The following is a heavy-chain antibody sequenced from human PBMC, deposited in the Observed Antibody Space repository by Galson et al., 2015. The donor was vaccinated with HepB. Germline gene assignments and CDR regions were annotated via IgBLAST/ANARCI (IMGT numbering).Heavy chain of an antibody. CDR1: GGTFSSYA. CDR2: IIPIFGTA. Sequence: CKASGGTFSSYAISWVRQAPGQGLEWMGGIIPIFGTANYAQKFQGRVTITADKSTSTAYMELSSLRSEDTAVYYCARGGGEAYYYYYGMDVWGQGTTVTVSS. CDR3: ARGGGEAYYYYYGMDV. V-gene: IGHV1-69*06. D-gene: IGHD4-17*01. J-gene: IGHJ6*02.